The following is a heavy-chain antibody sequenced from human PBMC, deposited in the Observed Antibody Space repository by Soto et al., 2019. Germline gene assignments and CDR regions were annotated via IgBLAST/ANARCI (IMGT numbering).Heavy chain of an antibody. CDR1: GFTFSGYG. J-gene: IGHJ4*02. CDR3: AKEQGRVAAALDY. V-gene: IGHV3-23*01. CDR2: ITSSGSNT. Sequence: GSLRLSCAASGFTFSGYGMSWVRQAPGKGLEWVSSITSSGSNTYYVDSVKGRFTISRDNSKNTLYLQMNSLTVEDTAVYYCAKEQGRVAAALDYWGQGTLVTVSS. D-gene: IGHD6-13*01.